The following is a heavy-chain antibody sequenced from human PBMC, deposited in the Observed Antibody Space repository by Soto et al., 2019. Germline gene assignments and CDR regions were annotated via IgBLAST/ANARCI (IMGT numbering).Heavy chain of an antibody. D-gene: IGHD2-15*01. J-gene: IGHJ6*02. CDR2: ISNDGTNK. Sequence: GGSLRLSCAASGFTFRSYGMHWVRQAPGKGLEWLAVISNDGTNKYLADSVKGRLTLSRDNSRNTLSLEINNLRPEDTAVYYCGKDTLDCSGGDCPLYYYYGMDVWGQGTTVTVSS. CDR3: GKDTLDCSGGDCPLYYYYGMDV. CDR1: GFTFRSYG. V-gene: IGHV3-30*18.